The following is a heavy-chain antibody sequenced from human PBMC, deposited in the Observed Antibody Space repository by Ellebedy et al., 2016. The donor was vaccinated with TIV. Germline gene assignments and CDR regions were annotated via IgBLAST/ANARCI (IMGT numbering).Heavy chain of an antibody. Sequence: AASVTVSCKASGYTFLSYGISWVRQPPGQGLEWMGWISAYNGNTNYAQKLQGRVTMTTDTSTSTAYMELRSLRSDDTAVYYCARGYDSSGYSSCFDYWGQGTLVTVSS. D-gene: IGHD3-22*01. J-gene: IGHJ4*02. V-gene: IGHV1-18*01. CDR1: GYTFLSYG. CDR2: ISAYNGNT. CDR3: ARGYDSSGYSSCFDY.